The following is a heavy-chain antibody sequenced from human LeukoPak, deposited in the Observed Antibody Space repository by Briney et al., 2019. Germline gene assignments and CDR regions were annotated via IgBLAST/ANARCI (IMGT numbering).Heavy chain of an antibody. J-gene: IGHJ4*02. CDR3: AREPRRVDFDWLFHTGDLDY. V-gene: IGHV3-21*01. D-gene: IGHD3-9*01. CDR1: GFTFSSYS. CDR2: IGSSSSYI. Sequence: PGGSLRLSCAASGFTFSSYSMNWVRQAPGKGLEGVSSIGSSSSYIYHADSVKGRFTISRDNAKNSLYLQMNSLRAEDTAVYYCAREPRRVDFDWLFHTGDLDYWGQGTLVTVSS.